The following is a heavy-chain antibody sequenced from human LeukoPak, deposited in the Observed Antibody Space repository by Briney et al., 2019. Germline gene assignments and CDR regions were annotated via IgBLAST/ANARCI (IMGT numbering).Heavy chain of an antibody. CDR3: AKAIEGLNTAMGH. J-gene: IGHJ4*02. D-gene: IGHD5-18*01. Sequence: PGGSLRLSFAASGFTFSTYAMDWVRQAPGKGLEWVSLIGGTGGSTYYADSVKGRFTISRDNSKNTLYLQMNSLRAEDTAVYYCAKAIEGLNTAMGHWGQGTLVTVSS. V-gene: IGHV3-23*01. CDR1: GFTFSTYA. CDR2: IGGTGGST.